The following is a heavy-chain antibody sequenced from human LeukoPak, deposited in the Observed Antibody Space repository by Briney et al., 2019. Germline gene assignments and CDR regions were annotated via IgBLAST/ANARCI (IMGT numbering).Heavy chain of an antibody. Sequence: ETGGSLRLSCAASGFTFTSYAMSWVRQAPGKVLQWVSAISDSGGSTYYADSVKGRFTISRDNSKNTLYLQMNSLRAEDTAIYYCARSKYSESGDWFDPWGQGTLVTGSS. CDR2: ISDSGGST. V-gene: IGHV3-23*01. J-gene: IGHJ5*02. CDR1: GFTFTSYA. CDR3: ARSKYSESGDWFDP. D-gene: IGHD1-26*01.